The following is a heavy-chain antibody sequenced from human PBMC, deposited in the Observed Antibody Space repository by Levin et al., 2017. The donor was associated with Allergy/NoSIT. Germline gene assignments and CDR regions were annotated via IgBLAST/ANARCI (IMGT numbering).Heavy chain of an antibody. D-gene: IGHD3-10*01. CDR2: IYRGGTR. CDR1: GFTVSSNY. Sequence: GGSLRLSCAASGFTVSSNYMSWVRQAPGKGLEWVSLIYRGGTRYYADSVKGRFTISRDNSNNTLYLQMNSLRAEDTAVYYCARRYYGLGTYYMDVWGKGTTVTVAS. V-gene: IGHV3-66*01. J-gene: IGHJ6*03. CDR3: ARRYYGLGTYYMDV.